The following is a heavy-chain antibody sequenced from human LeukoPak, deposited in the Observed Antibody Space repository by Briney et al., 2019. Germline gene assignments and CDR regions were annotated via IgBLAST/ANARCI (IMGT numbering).Heavy chain of an antibody. CDR2: SGSGGST. D-gene: IGHD3-3*01. V-gene: IGHV3-23*01. CDR1: GFTFSSYA. Sequence: GGSLRLSCAASGFTFSSYAMSWVRQAPGKGLEWVSGSGSGGSTYYADSVKGRFTISRDNSKNTLYLQMNSLRAEDTAVYYCAKDFWSGYYPNCWGQGALVTVSS. J-gene: IGHJ4*02. CDR3: AKDFWSGYYPNC.